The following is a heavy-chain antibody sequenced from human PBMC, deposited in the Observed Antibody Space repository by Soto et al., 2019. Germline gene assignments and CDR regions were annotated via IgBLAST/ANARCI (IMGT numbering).Heavy chain of an antibody. CDR3: PTHYVKSSSWYSFCFAP. CDR2: ISSNGGST. V-gene: IGHV3-64*01. CDR1: GFTFSSYA. J-gene: IGHJ5*02. Sequence: GGSLRLSCAASGFTFSSYAMHWVRQAPGKGLEYVSAISSNGGSTYYANSVKGRFTISRDNSKNTLYLQMGSLRAEDMAVYYCPTHYVKSSSWYSFCFAPRRQGTLIPGSS. D-gene: IGHD6-13*01.